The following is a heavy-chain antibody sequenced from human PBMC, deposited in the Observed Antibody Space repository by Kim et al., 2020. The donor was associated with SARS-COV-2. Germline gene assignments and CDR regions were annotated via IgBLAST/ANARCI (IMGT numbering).Heavy chain of an antibody. D-gene: IGHD5-12*01. V-gene: IGHV3-49*02. Sequence: EYAASVKGRFTISRDDSKSIAYLQMNSLKTEDTAVYYCTRMYSGYDFLDYWGQGTLVTVSS. CDR3: TRMYSGYDFLDY. J-gene: IGHJ4*02.